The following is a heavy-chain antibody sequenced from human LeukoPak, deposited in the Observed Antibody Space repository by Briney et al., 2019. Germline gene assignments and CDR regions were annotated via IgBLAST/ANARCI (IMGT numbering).Heavy chain of an antibody. CDR3: ARSLNDYNNFFYFDY. CDR1: GGSISSYY. CDR2: IYYSGST. J-gene: IGHJ4*02. Sequence: SETLSLTCTVSGGSISSYYWSWIRQPPGKGLEWIGYIYYSGSTNYNPSLKSRVTISVDTSKNQFSLKLSSVTAADTAVYYCARSLNDYNNFFYFDYWGQGTLVTVSS. V-gene: IGHV4-59*08. D-gene: IGHD4-11*01.